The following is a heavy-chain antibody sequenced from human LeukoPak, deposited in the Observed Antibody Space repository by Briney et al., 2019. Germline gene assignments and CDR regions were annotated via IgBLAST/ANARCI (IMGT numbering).Heavy chain of an antibody. CDR1: GGSVSSGSYY. Sequence: SETLSLTCTVSGGSVSSGSYYWSWIRQPPGKGLEWIGYIYYSGSTNYNPSLKSRVTISVDTSKNQFSLKLSSVTAADTAVYYCARAGYCSSTSCYGGFDCWGQGTLVTVSS. J-gene: IGHJ4*02. CDR2: IYYSGST. V-gene: IGHV4-61*01. CDR3: ARAGYCSSTSCYGGFDC. D-gene: IGHD2-2*01.